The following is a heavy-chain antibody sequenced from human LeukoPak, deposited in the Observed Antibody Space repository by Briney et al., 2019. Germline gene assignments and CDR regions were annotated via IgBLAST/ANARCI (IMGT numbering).Heavy chain of an antibody. CDR2: IDLSDKT. CDR3: ANEVRPNDY. J-gene: IGHJ4*02. CDR1: GFTFSGHA. Sequence: PGGSLRLSCSVSGFTFSGHAMTWVRQAPGRGLEWVSSIDLSDKTYYADSVKGRFTISRDNSRNTLFLQMDSLRAEDSAIYYCANEVRPNDYWGQGTLVTVSS. D-gene: IGHD2-2*01. V-gene: IGHV3-23*05.